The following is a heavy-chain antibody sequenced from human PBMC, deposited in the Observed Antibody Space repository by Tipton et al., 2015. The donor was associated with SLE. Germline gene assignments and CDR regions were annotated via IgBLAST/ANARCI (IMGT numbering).Heavy chain of an antibody. CDR3: VYCSGGSCPGLFDY. Sequence: TLSLTCVVYGGSLSGYYWTWIRQPPGKGLEVIGEINHGGNTFYTPSLKSRVTISTDTSKSQFSLKVTSVTAADTAVYYCVYCSGGSCPGLFDYWGQGTLVTVSS. J-gene: IGHJ4*02. CDR1: GGSLSGYY. V-gene: IGHV4-34*01. D-gene: IGHD2-15*01. CDR2: INHGGNT.